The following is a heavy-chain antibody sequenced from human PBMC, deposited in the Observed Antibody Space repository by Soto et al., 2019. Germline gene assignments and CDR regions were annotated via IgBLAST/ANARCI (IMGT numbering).Heavy chain of an antibody. Sequence: GESLKISCKGSGYSFTSYWIGWVRQMPGKGLEWMGIIYPGDSDTRYSPSFQGQVTISADKSISTAYLQWSSLKASDTAMYYCARGVVLRYFDWLPHYFDYWGQGTLVTVSS. CDR1: GYSFTSYW. CDR3: ARGVVLRYFDWLPHYFDY. D-gene: IGHD3-9*01. V-gene: IGHV5-51*01. J-gene: IGHJ4*02. CDR2: IYPGDSDT.